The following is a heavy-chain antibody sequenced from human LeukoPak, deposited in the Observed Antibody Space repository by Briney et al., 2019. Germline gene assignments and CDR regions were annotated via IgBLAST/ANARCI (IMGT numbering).Heavy chain of an antibody. D-gene: IGHD4-11*01. CDR2: IYPGDSDT. Sequence: GEPLKISCKGSGYTFTSYWIGGVRQLPGKGLEWIGIIYPGDSDTRYSPSFQGQVTISADKSISTAYLQWSSLKASDTAMYYCARGDYSNFGHFDYWGQGTLVTVSS. CDR1: GYTFTSYW. J-gene: IGHJ4*02. CDR3: ARGDYSNFGHFDY. V-gene: IGHV5-51*01.